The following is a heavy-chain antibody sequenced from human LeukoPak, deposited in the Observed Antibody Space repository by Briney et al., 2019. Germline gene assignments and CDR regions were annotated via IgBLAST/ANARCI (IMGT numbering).Heavy chain of an antibody. CDR3: ARVLYGSGSYDLDY. Sequence: PGGSLRLSCAASGFTFSSDSMNWVRQAPGKGLEWVSSISSSSSYIYYADSVKGRFTISRDNAKNSLYLQMNSLRAEDTAVYYCARVLYGSGSYDLDYWGQGTLVTVSS. V-gene: IGHV3-21*01. D-gene: IGHD3-10*01. CDR2: ISSSSSYI. J-gene: IGHJ4*02. CDR1: GFTFSSDS.